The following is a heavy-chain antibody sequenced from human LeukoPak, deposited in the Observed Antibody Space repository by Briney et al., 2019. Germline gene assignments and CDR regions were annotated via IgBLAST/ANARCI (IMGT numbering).Heavy chain of an antibody. D-gene: IGHD3-22*01. J-gene: IGHJ4*02. V-gene: IGHV3-11*01. Sequence: GGSLRLSCAASRFTFSDYYVTWIRQAPGKGLEWVSYISSSGTTMYYADSVKGRFTISRDNAKNSLYLQMNSLRAEDTAVYYCTRVADSSGSRLVDWGQGTLVTVST. CDR1: RFTFSDYY. CDR2: ISSSGTTM. CDR3: TRVADSSGSRLVD.